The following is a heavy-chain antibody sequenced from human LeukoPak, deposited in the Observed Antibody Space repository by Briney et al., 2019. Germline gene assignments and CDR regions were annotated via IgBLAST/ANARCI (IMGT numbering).Heavy chain of an antibody. V-gene: IGHV3-30*04. D-gene: IGHD1-1*01. CDR1: GFTFSSYA. Sequence: GGSLRLSCAASGFTFSSYAMHWVRQAPGKGLEWVAVISYDGSNKYYADSVKGRFTISRDNSRNTLYLQMNSLRAEDTAVYYCARDWNEYYFDYWGQGTLVTVSS. J-gene: IGHJ4*02. CDR3: ARDWNEYYFDY. CDR2: ISYDGSNK.